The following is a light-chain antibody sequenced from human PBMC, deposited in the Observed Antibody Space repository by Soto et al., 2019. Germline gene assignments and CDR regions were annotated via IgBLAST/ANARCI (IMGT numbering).Light chain of an antibody. J-gene: IGKJ1*01. CDR1: QSVLYSSNNKNY. CDR2: WAS. V-gene: IGKV4-1*01. CDR3: QQHHTTPQT. Sequence: DIVMTQSPDSLAVSLGERATINCKSSQSVLYSSNNKNYLAWYQQKPGQPPKLLISWASTRETGVPDRFSGSGSGAAFTLTISSLQAEDVALYYCQQHHTTPQTFGQGTKVEIK.